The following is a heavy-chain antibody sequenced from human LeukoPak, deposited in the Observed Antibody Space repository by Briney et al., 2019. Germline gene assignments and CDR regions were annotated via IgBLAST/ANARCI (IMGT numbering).Heavy chain of an antibody. CDR1: GFTFSSYA. D-gene: IGHD4-23*01. J-gene: IGHJ4*02. Sequence: GGSLRLSCAASGFTFSSYAMHWVRQAPGKGLEWVAVVWYDGSKTYSADSVKGRITISRDDSKNTLYLQMNSLRAEDTAVYYCARGYTVVTGWGQGTLVTVSS. V-gene: IGHV3-33*01. CDR3: ARGYTVVTG. CDR2: VWYDGSKT.